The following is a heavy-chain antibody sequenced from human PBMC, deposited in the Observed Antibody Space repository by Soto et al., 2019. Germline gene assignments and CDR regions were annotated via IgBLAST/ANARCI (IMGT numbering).Heavy chain of an antibody. CDR1: GFTYSSHW. J-gene: IGHJ4*02. Sequence: GESLRLSCAASGFTYSSHWMHWVRQAPGKGLVWVSYINSDGSSTTYADSVKGRFTISRDSAKNTLYLQMNSLRAEDTAVYYCARGGMGTATDYWGQGTLVTVSS. V-gene: IGHV3-74*01. D-gene: IGHD1-7*01. CDR2: INSDGSST. CDR3: ARGGMGTATDY.